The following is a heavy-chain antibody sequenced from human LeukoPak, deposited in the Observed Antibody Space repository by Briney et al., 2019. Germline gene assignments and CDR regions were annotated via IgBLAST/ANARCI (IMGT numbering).Heavy chain of an antibody. CDR2: IYYSGST. D-gene: IGHD3-22*01. CDR3: ARTADDSSGLDY. CDR1: GGSISIGGYY. Sequence: SETLSLTCTISGGSISIGGYYWTWIRQHPGKGLEWIGYIYYSGSTYYNPSLKSRVTISVDTSNYQFSLKLSSVTAADTAVYYCARTADDSSGLDYWGQGTLVTVSS. J-gene: IGHJ4*02. V-gene: IGHV4-31*03.